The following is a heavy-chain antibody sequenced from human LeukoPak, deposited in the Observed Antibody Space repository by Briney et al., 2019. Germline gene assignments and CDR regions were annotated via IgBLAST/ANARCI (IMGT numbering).Heavy chain of an antibody. V-gene: IGHV3-23*01. D-gene: IGHD6-19*01. CDR3: AKDSYSSGWYTGYFFDY. CDR2: ISGSGGST. Sequence: GGSLRLSCAASGFTFSSYDMSWVRQAPGKGLEWVSAISGSGGSTDYADSVKGRFTISRDNSKNTLYLQMNSLRAADTAVYYCAKDSYSSGWYTGYFFDYWGQGTLVTVSS. CDR1: GFTFSSYD. J-gene: IGHJ4*02.